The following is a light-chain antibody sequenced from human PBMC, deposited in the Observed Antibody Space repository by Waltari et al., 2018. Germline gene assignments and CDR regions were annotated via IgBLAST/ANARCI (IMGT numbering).Light chain of an antibody. CDR1: NNNVGNQG. Sequence: QAGLTQPPSVSKGLRQTATLTCTGNNNNVGNQGALWLQQHQGRPPKLLSYRNNDRPSGISERFSASRSGNTASLTITGLQPEDEAYYYCSTWDISLNSHVFGTGTKVTVL. V-gene: IGLV10-54*04. CDR3: STWDISLNSHV. J-gene: IGLJ1*01. CDR2: RNN.